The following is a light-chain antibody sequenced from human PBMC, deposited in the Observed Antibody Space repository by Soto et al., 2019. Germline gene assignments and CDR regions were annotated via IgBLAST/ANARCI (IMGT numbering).Light chain of an antibody. J-gene: IGKJ3*01. CDR2: AAS. CDR3: QHYYSYPFT. CDR1: QGISSY. V-gene: IGKV1-8*01. Sequence: AIRMTQSPSSFSASTGDRVTITCRASQGISSYLAWYQQKPGKAPKLLIYAASTLQSGVPSRFSGSGSGTDFTLTISCLQSEDFATYYCQHYYSYPFTFGPGPKVDIK.